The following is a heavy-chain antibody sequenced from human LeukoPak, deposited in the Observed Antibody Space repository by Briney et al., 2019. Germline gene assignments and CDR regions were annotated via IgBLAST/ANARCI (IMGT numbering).Heavy chain of an antibody. CDR1: GGSISIGSHY. Sequence: SSETLSLTCIVSGGSISIGSHYWSWIRQPAGKGLEWIGRIYSSGNTNYNPSLKSRVTISLDTSKNQFSLNLSSVTAADTAVYYCAGEVGGSWFDPWGLGTLVTVSS. CDR2: IYSSGNT. J-gene: IGHJ5*02. V-gene: IGHV4-61*02. D-gene: IGHD1-26*01. CDR3: AGEVGGSWFDP.